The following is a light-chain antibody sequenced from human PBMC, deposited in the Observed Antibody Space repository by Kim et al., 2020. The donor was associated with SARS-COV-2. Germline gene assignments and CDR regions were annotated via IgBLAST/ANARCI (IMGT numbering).Light chain of an antibody. CDR3: QSYDSTTVV. Sequence: LTHPHSVSESPGKTVTISCTRSRGSIATSYVQWYQQRPASAPATIIYENNERPSGVPDRFSGSIDSSSNSASLTISRLKTEDEADYYCQSYDSTTVVFGGGTQLTVL. J-gene: IGLJ2*01. CDR2: ENN. V-gene: IGLV6-57*03. CDR1: RGSIATSY.